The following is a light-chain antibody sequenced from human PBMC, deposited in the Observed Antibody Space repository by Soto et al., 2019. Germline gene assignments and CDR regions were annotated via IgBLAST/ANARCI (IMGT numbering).Light chain of an antibody. CDR1: QSVTSTY. J-gene: IGKJ4*01. CDR3: EQFANSPFS. CDR2: GAS. V-gene: IGKV3-20*01. Sequence: EIVLTQSPGTLSLSPGERATISCRASQSVTSTYIAWYQQKPGQAPRLLIYGASTRATGIPDRFSGSGSGTDFTLTISRVEHEDFAVYYCEQFANSPFSFGGGTKLEIK.